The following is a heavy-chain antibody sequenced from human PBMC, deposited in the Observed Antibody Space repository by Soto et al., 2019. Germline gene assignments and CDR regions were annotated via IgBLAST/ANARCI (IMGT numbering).Heavy chain of an antibody. CDR1: GFTFSSYW. J-gene: IGHJ5*02. CDR3: ASVKSWAVSP. Sequence: EVQLVESGGGLVQPGGSLGLSCAASGFTFSSYWMSWVRLAPGKGLEWVAHIKQSGNDRYYVDSVRGRFTISRDNAKNSLYLQMNSLRVEDTAMYYCASVKSWAVSPWGQGTLVTVSS. V-gene: IGHV3-7*01. D-gene: IGHD3-10*01. CDR2: IKQSGNDR.